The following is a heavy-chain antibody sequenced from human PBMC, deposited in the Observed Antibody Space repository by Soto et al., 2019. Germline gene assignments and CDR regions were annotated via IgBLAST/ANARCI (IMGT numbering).Heavy chain of an antibody. Sequence: SETLSLTCAVSGGSISCSNWWSWVRQPPGKGLEWIGEIYHSGSTNYNPSLKSRVTISVDKSKNQFSLKLSSVTAADTAVYYCARDISIPVVVVAASTHRSNWFDPWGQGTLVTVS. CDR3: ARDISIPVVVVAASTHRSNWFDP. CDR2: IYHSGST. CDR1: GGSISCSNW. V-gene: IGHV4-4*02. J-gene: IGHJ5*02. D-gene: IGHD2-15*01.